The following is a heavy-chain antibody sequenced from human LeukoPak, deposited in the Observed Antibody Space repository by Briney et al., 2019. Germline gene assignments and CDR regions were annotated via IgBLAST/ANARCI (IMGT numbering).Heavy chain of an antibody. J-gene: IGHJ6*02. Sequence: PSETLSLTCTVSGGSISSYYWSWIRQPAGKGLEWIGRIYTSGSTNYNPSLKSRVTMSVDTSKNQFSLKLSSVTVADTAVYYCARDDSGWTSYYYYGMDVWGQGTTVTVSS. CDR3: ARDDSGWTSYYYYGMDV. CDR1: GGSISSYY. CDR2: IYTSGST. D-gene: IGHD6-19*01. V-gene: IGHV4-4*07.